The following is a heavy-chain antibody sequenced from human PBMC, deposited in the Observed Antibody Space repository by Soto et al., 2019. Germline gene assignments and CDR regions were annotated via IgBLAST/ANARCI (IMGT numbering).Heavy chain of an antibody. V-gene: IGHV4-59*01. D-gene: IGHD5-12*01. CDR1: GGSISSYY. CDR3: ARDRSGYDYRDYYYGMDV. Sequence: SETLSLTCTVSGGSISSYYWSWIRQPPGKGLEWIGYIYYSGSTNYNPSLKSRVTISVDTSKNQFSLKLSSVTAADTAVYYCARDRSGYDYRDYYYGMDVWGQGTTVTVSS. J-gene: IGHJ6*02. CDR2: IYYSGST.